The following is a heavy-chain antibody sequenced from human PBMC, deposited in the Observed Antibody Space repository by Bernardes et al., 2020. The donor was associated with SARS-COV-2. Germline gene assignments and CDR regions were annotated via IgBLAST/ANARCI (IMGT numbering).Heavy chain of an antibody. CDR2: IKQDGSEK. CDR3: ARESIVWSNAFDY. J-gene: IGHJ4*02. V-gene: IGHV3-7*01. D-gene: IGHD3-22*01. CDR1: GFSFSSFW. Sequence: GGSLRLSCPAYGFSFSSFWMSWVPQAPGKGLEWVANIKQDGSEKYYMYSMKGRFTISRDNAKNSLYLQMNSLRAEDTAVYYWARESIVWSNAFDYWGQGTLVTVSS.